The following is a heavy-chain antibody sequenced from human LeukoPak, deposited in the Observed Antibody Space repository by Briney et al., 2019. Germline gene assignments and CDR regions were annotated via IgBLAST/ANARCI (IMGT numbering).Heavy chain of an antibody. CDR2: INGRGTYI. V-gene: IGHV3-11*06. J-gene: IGHJ3*02. D-gene: IGHD3-16*01. CDR1: GFTFSDYF. Sequence: GGSLRLSCAASGFTFSDYFMSWVRQAPGKGLEWLSYINGRGTYIDYAESLKGRITISRDNAQNSLYLQMNSLRAEDTAVYYCAIFGIAELVPDAFDIWGQGTMVTVSS. CDR3: AIFGIAELVPDAFDI.